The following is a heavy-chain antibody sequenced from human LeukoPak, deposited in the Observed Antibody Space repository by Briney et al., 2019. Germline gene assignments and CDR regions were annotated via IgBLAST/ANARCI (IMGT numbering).Heavy chain of an antibody. V-gene: IGHV3-53*01. D-gene: IGHD2-21*02. CDR2: IYSGGST. CDR1: GFTVSSNY. J-gene: IGHJ4*02. Sequence: GGSLRLSCAASGFTVSSNYMSWVRQAPGKGLEWVSVIYSGGSTNYADSVKGRFTISRDNAKNTLYLQMNSLRAEDTAVYYCARDASNIVVVTTEGAWTNDYWGRGALVTVSS. CDR3: ARDASNIVVVTTEGAWTNDY.